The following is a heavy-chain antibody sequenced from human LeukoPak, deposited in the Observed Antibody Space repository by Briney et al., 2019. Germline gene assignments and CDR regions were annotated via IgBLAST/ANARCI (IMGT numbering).Heavy chain of an antibody. CDR1: GYSFTSYW. CDR2: IDPSDSYT. Sequence: GESLKISCKGSGYSFTSYWISWVRQMPGKGLEWMGRIDPSDSYTNYSPSFQGHVTISADKSISTAYLQWSSLKASDTAMYYCAGRRSSSWYVWDYWGQGTLVTVSS. D-gene: IGHD6-13*01. V-gene: IGHV5-10-1*01. J-gene: IGHJ4*02. CDR3: AGRRSSSWYVWDY.